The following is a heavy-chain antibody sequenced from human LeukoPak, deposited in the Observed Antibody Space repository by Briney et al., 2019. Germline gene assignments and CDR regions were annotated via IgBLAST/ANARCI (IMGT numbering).Heavy chain of an antibody. D-gene: IGHD3-10*01. CDR3: ARDDYGSGSYYNLGAFDI. V-gene: IGHV3-74*01. J-gene: IGHJ3*02. Sequence: GGSLRLSCAASGFTFSSYWMHWVRQAPGKGLVWVSRTNSDGSSTSYADSVKGRFTISRDNAKNTLYLQMNSLRAEDTAVYYCARDDYGSGSYYNLGAFDIWGQGTMVTVSS. CDR2: TNSDGSST. CDR1: GFTFSSYW.